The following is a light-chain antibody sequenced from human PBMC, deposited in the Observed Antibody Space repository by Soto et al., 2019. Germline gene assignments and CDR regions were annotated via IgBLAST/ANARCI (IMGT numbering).Light chain of an antibody. V-gene: IGKV3-20*01. CDR2: GAS. J-gene: IGKJ2*01. CDR1: QGVTTN. CDR3: QQFGSSIPHT. Sequence: TQSPGTVSVSPGERVTLSCRAAQGVTTNFAWYHQKSGQAPRLLIYGASSRATGIPDRFSGSGSGTDFTLTISRLEPEDFGVYYCQQFGSSIPHTFGQGTKLEIK.